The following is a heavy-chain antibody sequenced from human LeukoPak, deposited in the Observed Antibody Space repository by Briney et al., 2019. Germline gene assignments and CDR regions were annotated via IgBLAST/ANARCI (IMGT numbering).Heavy chain of an antibody. CDR3: ARDSYYGDYYYYYYMDV. Sequence: GGSLRLSCAASGFTFNNYAMTWVRQAPGKGLEWVANIKQDGSEKYYVDSVKGRFTISRDNAKNSLYLQMNSLRAEDTAVYYCARDSYYGDYYYYYYMDVWGKGTTVTVSS. J-gene: IGHJ6*03. D-gene: IGHD4-17*01. CDR2: IKQDGSEK. CDR1: GFTFNNYA. V-gene: IGHV3-7*01.